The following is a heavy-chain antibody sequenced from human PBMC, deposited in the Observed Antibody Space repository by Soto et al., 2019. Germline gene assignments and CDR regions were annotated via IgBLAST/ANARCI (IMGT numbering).Heavy chain of an antibody. CDR2: IIPIVGTA. Sequence: GASVKVSCKASGGTFSSYAISWVRQAPGKGLEWMGGIIPIVGTANYAQKFQGRVTITEDKSTNTAYMELSSLRSEDTAVYYCATSTPYDILTGYYYWGQGTLVTVSS. V-gene: IGHV1-69*06. CDR3: ATSTPYDILTGYYY. D-gene: IGHD3-9*01. CDR1: GGTFSSYA. J-gene: IGHJ4*02.